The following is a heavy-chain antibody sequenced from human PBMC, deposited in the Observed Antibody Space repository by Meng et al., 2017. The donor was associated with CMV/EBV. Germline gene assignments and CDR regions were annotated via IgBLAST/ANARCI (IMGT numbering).Heavy chain of an antibody. J-gene: IGHJ4*02. CDR2: IYYSGST. Sequence: SETLSLTCTVSGGSISSSSYYWGWIRQPPGQGLEWIGSIYYSGSTYYNPSLKSRVTISVDTSKNQFSLKLSSVAAADTAVYYCARRGAYSGYLNWGQGTLVTVSS. V-gene: IGHV4-39*01. D-gene: IGHD5-12*01. CDR1: GGSISSSSYY. CDR3: ARRGAYSGYLN.